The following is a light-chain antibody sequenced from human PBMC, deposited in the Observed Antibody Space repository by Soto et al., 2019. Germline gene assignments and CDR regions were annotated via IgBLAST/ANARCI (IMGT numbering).Light chain of an antibody. CDR1: SGRIASNY. J-gene: IGLJ2*01. CDR2: EDN. V-gene: IGLV6-57*04. Sequence: NFMLTQPHSVWESPGKTVIISCTRSSGRIASNYVQWYQQRPGSAPTPVMYEDNESPSGVPDRFSGSIDSSSNSASLTISGLKTDDEADYYCQSYHSGNVVFGGGTKLTVL. CDR3: QSYHSGNVV.